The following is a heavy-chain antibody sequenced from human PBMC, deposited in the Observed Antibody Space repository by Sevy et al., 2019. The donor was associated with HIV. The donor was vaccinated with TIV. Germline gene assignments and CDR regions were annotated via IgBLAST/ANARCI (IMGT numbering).Heavy chain of an antibody. D-gene: IGHD6-19*01. J-gene: IGHJ4*02. V-gene: IGHV1-69*13. CDR1: GGTFTTSG. Sequence: ASVKVSCKASGGTFTTSGISWVRQVPGQGLEWMGGIIPILGTTNYAQKFQYRVTITADQSTTTAYMELSSLRSEDTAVYYCARGGGNGWYYFDYWGQETLVNVSS. CDR3: ARGGGNGWYYFDY. CDR2: IIPILGTT.